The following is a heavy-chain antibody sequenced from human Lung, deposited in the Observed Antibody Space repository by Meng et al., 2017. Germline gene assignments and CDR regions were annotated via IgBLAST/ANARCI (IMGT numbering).Heavy chain of an antibody. CDR2: IRGDGGSI. CDR3: ARESGYFEY. V-gene: IGHV3-74*03. J-gene: IGHJ4*02. CDR1: GLLFRSCC. Sequence: LVGAGGGPSPPGGSLALSCVASGLLFRSCCMHWGRKAPGKGLVWVSRIRGDGGSIVYADSVKGRFTISRDNAKNTLFLQMNSLRAEDTAVYYCARESGYFEYWGQGILVTVSS.